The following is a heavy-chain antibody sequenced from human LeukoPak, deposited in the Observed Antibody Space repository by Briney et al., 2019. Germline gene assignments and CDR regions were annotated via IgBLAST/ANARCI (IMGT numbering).Heavy chain of an antibody. CDR1: EYTFTSYD. CDR2: MNPNSGNT. Sequence: ASVKVSCKASEYTFTSYDINWVRQATGQGLEWMGWMNPNSGNTGYAQKFQGRVTMTTDTSTSTAYMELRSLRSDDTAVYYCARGRSSSWLLRPYFDYWGQGTLVTVSS. CDR3: ARGRSSSWLLRPYFDY. D-gene: IGHD3-22*01. J-gene: IGHJ4*02. V-gene: IGHV1-8*01.